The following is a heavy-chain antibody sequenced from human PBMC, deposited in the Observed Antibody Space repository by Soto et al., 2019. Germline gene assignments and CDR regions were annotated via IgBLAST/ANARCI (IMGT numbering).Heavy chain of an antibody. V-gene: IGHV1-3*01. Sequence: GSVKVSCKASGYTFTSYAMHWVRQAPGQRLEWMGWINAGNGNTKYSQKFQGRVTITRDTSASTAYMELSSLRSGDTAVYYCARYSGSYYGAFDIWGQGTMVTVSS. CDR2: INAGNGNT. D-gene: IGHD1-26*01. CDR3: ARYSGSYYGAFDI. J-gene: IGHJ3*02. CDR1: GYTFTSYA.